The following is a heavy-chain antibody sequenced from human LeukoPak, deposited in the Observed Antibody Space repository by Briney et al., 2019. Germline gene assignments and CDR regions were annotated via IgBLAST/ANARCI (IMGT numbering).Heavy chain of an antibody. V-gene: IGHV3-21*01. Sequence: PGGSLRLSCAASGFTFSSYSMNWVRQAPGKGLEWVSSISSSSSYIYYADSVKGRSTISRDNAKNSLYLQMNSLRAEDTAVYYCARDEEMATIFAREYYFDYWGQGTLVTVSS. CDR3: ARDEEMATIFAREYYFDY. J-gene: IGHJ4*02. D-gene: IGHD5-24*01. CDR1: GFTFSSYS. CDR2: ISSSSSYI.